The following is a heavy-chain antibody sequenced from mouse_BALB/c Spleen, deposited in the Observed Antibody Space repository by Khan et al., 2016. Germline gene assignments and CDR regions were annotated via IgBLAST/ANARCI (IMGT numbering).Heavy chain of an antibody. Sequence: QLEESGPGLVKPSQSLSLTCTVTGYSITSDYAWNWIRQFPGNKLEWMGYISYSGSTSYNPSLKSRISITRDTSKNQFFLQLNSVTTEDTATYYCARNYWYVDVWGAGTTVTVSS. CDR2: ISYSGST. V-gene: IGHV3-2*02. CDR1: GYSITSDYA. J-gene: IGHJ1*01. CDR3: ARNYWYVDV.